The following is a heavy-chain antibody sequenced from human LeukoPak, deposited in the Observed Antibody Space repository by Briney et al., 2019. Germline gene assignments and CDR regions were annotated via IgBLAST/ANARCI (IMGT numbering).Heavy chain of an antibody. CDR3: ARVYYDSSSYYLGGDDFDY. CDR1: GYTFTGYF. V-gene: IGHV1-2*02. CDR2: INPISGGT. D-gene: IGHD3-22*01. J-gene: IGHJ4*02. Sequence: ASVKVSCKASGYTFTGYFMHWVRQAPGQGLEWMGWINPISGGTNYAQKFQGRVTMTRDTSISTAYMELSRLLSDDTAVYYCARVYYDSSSYYLGGDDFDYWGQGTLVTVSS.